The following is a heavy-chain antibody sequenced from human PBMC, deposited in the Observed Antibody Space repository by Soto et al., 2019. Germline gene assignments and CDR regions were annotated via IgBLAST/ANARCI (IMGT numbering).Heavy chain of an antibody. CDR3: ARDDSRWLQHYGMDV. D-gene: IGHD5-12*01. V-gene: IGHV1-69*01. J-gene: IGHJ6*02. Sequence: QVQLVQSGAEVKKPGSSVKVSCKASGGTFSSYAISWVRQATGQGLEWMGGIIPIFGTANYAQKFQGRVTITADESTSTAYMELSSLISEDTAVYYCARDDSRWLQHYGMDVLGQGTTVTGSS. CDR2: IIPIFGTA. CDR1: GGTFSSYA.